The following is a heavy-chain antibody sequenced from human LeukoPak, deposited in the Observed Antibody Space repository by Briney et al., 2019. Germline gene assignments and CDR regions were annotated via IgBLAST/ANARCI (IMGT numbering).Heavy chain of an antibody. D-gene: IGHD3-22*01. CDR2: INHSGST. V-gene: IGHV4-34*01. CDR3: SRERKYYDSSGYLIDY. Sequence: SETLSLTCAVYGGSFSGYYWSWIRQPPGKGLEWIGEINHSGSTNYNPSLKSRVTISVDTSKNQFSLKLSSVTAADAAVYYCSRERKYYDSSGYLIDYWGQGTLVTVSS. CDR1: GGSFSGYY. J-gene: IGHJ4*02.